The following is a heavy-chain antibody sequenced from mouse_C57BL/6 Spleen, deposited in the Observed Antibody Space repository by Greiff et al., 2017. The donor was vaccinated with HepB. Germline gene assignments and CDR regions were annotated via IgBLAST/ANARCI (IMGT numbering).Heavy chain of an antibody. V-gene: IGHV1-55*01. CDR2: IYPGSGST. CDR3: ARGDYGSSGFDY. D-gene: IGHD1-1*01. Sequence: QVQLQQPGAELVKPGASVKMSCEASGYTFTSYWITWVKQRPGQGLEWIGDIYPGSGSTNYNEKFKSKATLTVDTSSSTAYMQLSSLTSEDSAVYYCARGDYGSSGFDYWGQGTTLTVSS. CDR1: GYTFTSYW. J-gene: IGHJ2*01.